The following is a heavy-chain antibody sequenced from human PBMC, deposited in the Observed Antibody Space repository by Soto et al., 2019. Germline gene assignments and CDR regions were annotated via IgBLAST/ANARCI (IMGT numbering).Heavy chain of an antibody. CDR3: ASQRAYYYDSSGYTDAFDI. V-gene: IGHV3-53*02. D-gene: IGHD3-22*01. Sequence: EVQLVETGGGLIQPGGSLRLSCAASGFTVSSNYMSWVRQAPGKGMEWVSVIYSGGSTYYADSVKGRFTISRDNSKNTLYPQMNSLRAEDTAVYYCASQRAYYYDSSGYTDAFDIWGQGTMVTVSS. J-gene: IGHJ3*02. CDR1: GFTVSSNY. CDR2: IYSGGST.